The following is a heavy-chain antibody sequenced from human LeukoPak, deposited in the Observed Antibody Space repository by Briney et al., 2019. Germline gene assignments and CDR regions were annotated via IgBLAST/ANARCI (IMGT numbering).Heavy chain of an antibody. Sequence: PGGSLRLSCAASGFTFSNSNMNWVRQAPGKGLEWVSFISSSSDTIYYADSVKGRFTVSRDNVKNSLYLQMNSLRDEDTAVYYCARPLVFGGQGTLVTVAS. CDR3: ARPLVF. CDR2: ISSSSDTI. J-gene: IGHJ4*02. D-gene: IGHD2-21*01. CDR1: GFTFSNSN. V-gene: IGHV3-48*02.